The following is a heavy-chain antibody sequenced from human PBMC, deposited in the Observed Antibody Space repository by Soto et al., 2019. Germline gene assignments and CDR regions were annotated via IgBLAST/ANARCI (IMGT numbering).Heavy chain of an antibody. CDR2: IHSDGNT. V-gene: IGHV3-53*01. CDR3: ARHAWLES. CDR1: GFNVNSNS. J-gene: IGHJ5*01. Sequence: PGGSLRLSCAASGFNVNSNSMNWVRQAPGKGLEWLSVIHSDGNTAYAGSVKGRFTISRDSSEKTFYLQMNSLRAEDTAVYYCARHAWLESWGQGTLVTVSS.